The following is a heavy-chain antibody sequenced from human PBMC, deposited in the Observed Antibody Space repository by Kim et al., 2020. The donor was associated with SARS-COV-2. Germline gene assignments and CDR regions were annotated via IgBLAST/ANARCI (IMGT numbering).Heavy chain of an antibody. CDR3: ARGSAAAGTWPFDY. J-gene: IGHJ4*02. D-gene: IGHD6-13*01. V-gene: IGHV1-3*01. Sequence: SQKVRGRITISRATTASAAYMELSSLRSEDTAVYYCARGSAAAGTWPFDYWGQGTLVTVSS.